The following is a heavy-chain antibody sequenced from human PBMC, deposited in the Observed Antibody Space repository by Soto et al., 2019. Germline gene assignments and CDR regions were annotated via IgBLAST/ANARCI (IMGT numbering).Heavy chain of an antibody. V-gene: IGHV1-3*01. CDR2: INAGYGNT. Sequence: QVQLVQSGAEVKKPGASVKVSCKASGYTFTTYVMHWVRQAPGQRPEWMGWINAGYGNTRYSEKFQGRVTITRDTSASTAYMELSGLRSEDTAGYYCARDAKGKSEYWDYFDYWGQGTLLTVSS. D-gene: IGHD1-26*01. CDR1: GYTFTTYV. J-gene: IGHJ4*02. CDR3: ARDAKGKSEYWDYFDY.